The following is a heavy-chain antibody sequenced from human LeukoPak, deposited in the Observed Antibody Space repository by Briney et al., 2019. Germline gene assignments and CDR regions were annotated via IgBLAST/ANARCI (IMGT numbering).Heavy chain of an antibody. Sequence: ASVKVSCKASGYTFTSYYVHWVRQAPGQGLEWMGIINPSGGSTSYAQKFQGRVTMTRDTSTSTVYMELSSLRSEDTAVYYCARDLIGGHIAVAGTGNYYGMDVWGQGTTVTVSS. CDR3: ARDLIGGHIAVAGTGNYYGMDV. CDR2: INPSGGST. J-gene: IGHJ6*02. CDR1: GYTFTSYY. V-gene: IGHV1-46*01. D-gene: IGHD6-19*01.